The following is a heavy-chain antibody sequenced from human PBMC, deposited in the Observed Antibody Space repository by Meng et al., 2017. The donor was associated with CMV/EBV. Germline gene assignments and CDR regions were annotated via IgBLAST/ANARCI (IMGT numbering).Heavy chain of an antibody. J-gene: IGHJ5*02. CDR3: ARGYNWFDP. V-gene: IGHV3-7*01. Sequence: GESLKISCAASGFTFSSYWMSWVRQAPGKGLEWVANKKQDGSEKYYVDSVKGRFTISRDNAKNSLYLQMNSLRAEDTAVYYCARGYNWFDPWGQGTLVTVSS. CDR2: KKQDGSEK. CDR1: GFTFSSYW.